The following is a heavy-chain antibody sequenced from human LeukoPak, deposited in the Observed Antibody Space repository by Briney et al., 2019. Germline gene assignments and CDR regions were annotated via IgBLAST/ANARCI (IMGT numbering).Heavy chain of an antibody. J-gene: IGHJ4*02. V-gene: IGHV3-20*04. D-gene: IGHD4-17*01. CDR3: ARGRTDYGDYFYFDY. CDR2: INWNGANT. CDR1: GFTFDDYG. Sequence: GGSLRLSCVASGFTFDDYGMSWVRQGPGKGLEWVSGINWNGANTGYADSVKGRFTISRDNAKNSLYLQMNSLRVEDTAFYYCARGRTDYGDYFYFDYWGQATLVTVSS.